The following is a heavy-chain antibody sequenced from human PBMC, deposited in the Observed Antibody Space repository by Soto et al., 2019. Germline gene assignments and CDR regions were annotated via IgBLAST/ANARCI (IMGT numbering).Heavy chain of an antibody. V-gene: IGHV4-59*08. Sequence: ETLSLTCTVSGGSISSYYWSWIRQPPGKGLEWIGCIYSSGTTNYNPSLKSRFTISVDTSKNQFSLKLSSVTAADTAVYYCARPASSSGYDNWFDPWGQGTLVTVSS. D-gene: IGHD5-12*01. CDR2: IYSSGTT. J-gene: IGHJ5*02. CDR3: ARPASSSGYDNWFDP. CDR1: GGSISSYY.